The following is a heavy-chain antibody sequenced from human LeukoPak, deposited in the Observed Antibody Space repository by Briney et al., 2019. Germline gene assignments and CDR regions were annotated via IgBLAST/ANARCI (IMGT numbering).Heavy chain of an antibody. D-gene: IGHD3-10*01. CDR1: GDSIGDYY. J-gene: IGHJ6*03. V-gene: IGHV4-59*12. CDR3: ARRVRRFYYYYMDV. CDR2: IYHSGNS. Sequence: KPSETLSLTCTISGDSIGDYYWTWIRQSPGEGLEWIGYIYHSGNSNYNPSLKSRVTISLDTSKNQFSLRLSSATAADTAVYYCARRVRRFYYYYMDVWGKGTTVTVSS.